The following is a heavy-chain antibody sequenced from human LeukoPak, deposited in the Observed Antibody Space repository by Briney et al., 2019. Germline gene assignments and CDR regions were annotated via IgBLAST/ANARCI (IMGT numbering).Heavy chain of an antibody. J-gene: IGHJ4*02. CDR3: TRLPLDYSLDH. CDR1: GDSISSTTYW. V-gene: IGHV4-39*01. CDR2: MSYIGIT. D-gene: IGHD4-11*01. Sequence: SETLSLTCTVSGDSISSTTYWWGWIRQSPGKGLEWIGSMSYIGITSYNPSLKSRATISVDTSKNQFSLMLSSVTATDTAVYYCTRLPLDYSLDHWGQGTPVSVSS.